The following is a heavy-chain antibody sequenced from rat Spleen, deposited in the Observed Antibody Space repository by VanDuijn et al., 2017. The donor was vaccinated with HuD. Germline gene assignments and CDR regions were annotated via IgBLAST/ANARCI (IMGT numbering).Heavy chain of an antibody. D-gene: IGHD1-1*01. CDR1: GFTFSDYD. V-gene: IGHV5-25*01. J-gene: IGHJ2*01. Sequence: EVQLVESGGGLVQPGGSMKLSCAASGFTFSDYDMAWVRQAPKKGLEWVASISSSGGSTYYRDSVKGRFTVSRDNAKSTLYLQMDSLRSEDTATYYCARHPDYSNYFDYWGQGVMVTVSS. CDR2: ISSSGGST. CDR3: ARHPDYSNYFDY.